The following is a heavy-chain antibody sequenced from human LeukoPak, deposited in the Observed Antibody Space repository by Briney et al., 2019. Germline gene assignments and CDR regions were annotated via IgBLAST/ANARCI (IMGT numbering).Heavy chain of an antibody. Sequence: GASVKVSCKASGYTFTSYGISWVRQAPGQGLEWMGWISAYNGNTNYAQKLQGRVTMTTDTSTSTAYMELRSLRSDDTAVYYCARVQLYYYDSSGYLRVLDYWGQGTLVTVSS. CDR2: ISAYNGNT. CDR3: ARVQLYYYDSSGYLRVLDY. D-gene: IGHD3-22*01. CDR1: GYTFTSYG. V-gene: IGHV1-18*01. J-gene: IGHJ4*02.